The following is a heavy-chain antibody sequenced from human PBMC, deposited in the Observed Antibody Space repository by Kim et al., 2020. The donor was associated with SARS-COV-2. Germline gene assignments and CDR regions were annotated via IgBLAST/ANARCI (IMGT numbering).Heavy chain of an antibody. D-gene: IGHD3-22*01. CDR2: IYDSGST. V-gene: IGHV4-39*01. Sequence: SETLSLTCTVSGGSISSSSYYWGWIRQPPGKGLEWIGSIYDSGSTYYNPSLKSQVTISVDTSKNQFSLMLSSVTDADTAVYYCARLMWISMIVVVIPTGWFDPRGKRTLLTDSS. CDR3: ARLMWISMIVVVIPTGWFDP. J-gene: IGHJ5*02. CDR1: GGSISSSSYY.